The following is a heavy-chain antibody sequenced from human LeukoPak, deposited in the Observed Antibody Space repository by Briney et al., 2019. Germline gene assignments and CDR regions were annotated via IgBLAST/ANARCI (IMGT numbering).Heavy chain of an antibody. V-gene: IGHV1-8*01. J-gene: IGHJ4*02. CDR1: GYTFTSYD. Sequence: ASVKVSCKASGYTFTSYDINWVRQATGQGLEWMGWMNPNSGNAGYAQRFQGRVTMTRNNSISTAYMELTSLRSEDTAVYYCGRPLQRGSWTQRALDYWGQGTLVTVSS. D-gene: IGHD3-10*01. CDR3: GRPLQRGSWTQRALDY. CDR2: MNPNSGNA.